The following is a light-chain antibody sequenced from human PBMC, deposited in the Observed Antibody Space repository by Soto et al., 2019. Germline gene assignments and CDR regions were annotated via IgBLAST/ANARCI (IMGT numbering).Light chain of an antibody. CDR3: QQYSNYPIT. CDR2: KAS. Sequence: DIQMTQSPSTLSASVGDRVIITCRASQSISYWLAWYQQKPGKAPKFLIYKASNLQSGVPSRFSGSGSGTEFTLTISSLQPDDFATYYCQQYSNYPITFGGGTEVEIK. J-gene: IGKJ4*01. CDR1: QSISYW. V-gene: IGKV1-5*03.